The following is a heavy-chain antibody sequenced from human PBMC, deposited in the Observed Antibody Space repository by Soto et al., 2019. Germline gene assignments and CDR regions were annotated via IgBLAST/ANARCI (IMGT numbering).Heavy chain of an antibody. Sequence: EVQLLESGGDLVHPGGSLRLSCAASGFNFRAYTMSWVRQAPGKGLEWVSSIFGGGGRSTLYSASVKGRFTIFRDDSQNTVFLQMNSLRGEDTAVYYCAKDFTPDSRWDIDYWGQGTLVTVSS. D-gene: IGHD1-26*01. CDR3: AKDFTPDSRWDIDY. CDR2: IFGGGGRST. CDR1: GFNFRAYT. V-gene: IGHV3-23*01. J-gene: IGHJ4*02.